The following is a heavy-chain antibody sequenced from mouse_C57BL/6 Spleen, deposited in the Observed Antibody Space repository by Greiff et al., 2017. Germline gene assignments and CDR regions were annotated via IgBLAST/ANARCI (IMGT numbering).Heavy chain of an antibody. CDR1: GYTFTGYW. Sequence: QVQLKPSGAELMKPGASVKLSCKATGYTFTGYWIAWVKQRPGHGLEWIGEILPGSGSTNYNEKFKGKATFTADTSSNTAYMQISSLTTEDSAIYYYARRDGYDRSFAYWGQGTLVTVSA. CDR2: ILPGSGST. CDR3: ARRDGYDRSFAY. J-gene: IGHJ3*01. V-gene: IGHV1-9*01. D-gene: IGHD2-2*01.